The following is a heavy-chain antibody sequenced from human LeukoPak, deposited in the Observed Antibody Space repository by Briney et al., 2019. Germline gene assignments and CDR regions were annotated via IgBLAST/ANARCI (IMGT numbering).Heavy chain of an antibody. V-gene: IGHV5-51*01. CDR1: AYSFTSYW. Sequence: GESLKISCKGSAYSFTSYWIGWVRQMPGKGLEWMGIIYPGDSDTRYSPSFQGQVTISADKTISNSHFQWSSLKASDTAIVYCWSGGGELPDFDYWGQGTLVTVSS. D-gene: IGHD1-26*01. CDR2: IYPGDSDT. CDR3: WSGGGELPDFDY. J-gene: IGHJ4*02.